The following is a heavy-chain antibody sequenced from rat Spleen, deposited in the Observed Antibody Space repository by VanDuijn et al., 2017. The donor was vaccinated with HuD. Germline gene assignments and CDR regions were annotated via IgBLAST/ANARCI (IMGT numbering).Heavy chain of an antibody. CDR1: GLSLTSNS. Sequence: QVQMKETGPGLVQTTQTLSLTCTVSGLSLTSNSISWIRQPPGKGLEWMGVIWDNGGTDYDSAIKSRLSISRDTSKNQVFLKMISLQTEDTAMYFCASGILDFWGQGVMVTVSS. V-gene: IGHV2-47*01. CDR2: IWDNGGT. J-gene: IGHJ2*01. D-gene: IGHD1-4*01. CDR3: ASGILDF.